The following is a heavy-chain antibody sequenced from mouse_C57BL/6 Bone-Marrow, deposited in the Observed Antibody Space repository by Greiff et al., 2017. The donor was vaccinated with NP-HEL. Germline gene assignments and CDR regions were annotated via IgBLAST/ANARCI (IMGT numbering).Heavy chain of an antibody. CDR1: GFTFTDYY. J-gene: IGHJ2*01. CDR2: IRNKANGYTT. V-gene: IGHV7-3*01. CDR3: ASLYDGYYLFDY. D-gene: IGHD2-3*01. Sequence: EVNLVESGGGLVQPGGSLSLSCAASGFTFTDYYMSWVRQPPGKALEWLGFIRNKANGYTTEYSASVKGRFTISRDNSQSILYLQMNALRAEDSATYYCASLYDGYYLFDYWGQCTTLTVSS.